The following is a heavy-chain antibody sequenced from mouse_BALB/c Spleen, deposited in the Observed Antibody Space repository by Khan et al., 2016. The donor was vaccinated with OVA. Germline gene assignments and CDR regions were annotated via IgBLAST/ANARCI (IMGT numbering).Heavy chain of an antibody. D-gene: IGHD1-1*01. CDR3: ARDYGSLYWFFDV. J-gene: IGHJ1*01. V-gene: IGHV3-5*02. CDR2: IYYSGTV. Sequence: EVQLQESGPGLVKPSQTVSLTCTVTGISITSGNYRWSWIRQFPGNKLEWIGNIYYSGTVTYNTSITSRTTITRDTSKNQFFLEMNSLTAEDTATYDCARDYGSLYWFFDVWGAGTTVTVSS. CDR1: GISITSGNYR.